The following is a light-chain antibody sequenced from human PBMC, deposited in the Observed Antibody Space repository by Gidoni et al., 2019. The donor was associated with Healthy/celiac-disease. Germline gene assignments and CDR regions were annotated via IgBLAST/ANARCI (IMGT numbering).Light chain of an antibody. V-gene: IGKV1-39*01. CDR2: AAS. CDR3: QQSYSTPGT. CDR1: QTIASD. Sequence: DIQMTQSPSSLSASVGDRVTITCRASQTIASDLNWYHQKPGKAPKLLIYAASNLQSGVPSRFSGSGSGTDFTLTISSLQPEDFATYYCQQSYSTPGTFGQGTKLEIK. J-gene: IGKJ2*02.